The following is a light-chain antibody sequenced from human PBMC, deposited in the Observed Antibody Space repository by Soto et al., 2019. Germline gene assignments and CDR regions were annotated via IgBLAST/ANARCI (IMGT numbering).Light chain of an antibody. Sequence: DIQMTQSPSTLSASIGDKVTITWRATQSLSNWLAWYQQKPGTAPRLLIYDVSTLESGVPSRFSGSGSGTEFTLTISNLQTADFATCYCHQYVPTSPWAFGQGTKV. V-gene: IGKV1-5*01. CDR3: HQYVPTSPWA. CDR1: QSLSNW. J-gene: IGKJ1*01. CDR2: DVS.